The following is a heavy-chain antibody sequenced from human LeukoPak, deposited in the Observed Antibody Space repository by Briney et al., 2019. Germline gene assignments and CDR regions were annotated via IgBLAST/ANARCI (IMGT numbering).Heavy chain of an antibody. CDR2: INPNSGGT. Sequence: APVKVSCKASGYTFTGYYMHWVRQAPGQGLEWMGWINPNSGGTNYAQKFQGRVTMTRDTSISTAYMELSRLRSDDTAVYYCASWETPLGATTDYFDYWGQGTLVTVSS. D-gene: IGHD1-26*01. CDR1: GYTFTGYY. V-gene: IGHV1-2*02. CDR3: ASWETPLGATTDYFDY. J-gene: IGHJ4*02.